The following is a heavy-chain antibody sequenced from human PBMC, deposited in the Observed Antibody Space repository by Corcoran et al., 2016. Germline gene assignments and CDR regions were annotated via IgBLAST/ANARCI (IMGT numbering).Heavy chain of an antibody. J-gene: IGHJ4*02. V-gene: IGHV4-34*01. CDR3: ARGHRRRMIVVVPLDD. Sequence: QVQLQQWGAGLLKPSETLSLTCAVYGGSFSGYYWSWIRQPPGKGLEWIGEINHSGSTNYNTSLKSRVTIAVDTSKNQFSLKRSFVTAADTAVYYCARGHRRRMIVVVPLDDWGQGTLVTVAS. D-gene: IGHD3-22*01. CDR1: GGSFSGYY. CDR2: INHSGST.